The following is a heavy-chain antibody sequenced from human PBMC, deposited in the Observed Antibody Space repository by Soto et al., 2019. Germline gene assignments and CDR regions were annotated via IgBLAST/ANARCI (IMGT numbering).Heavy chain of an antibody. D-gene: IGHD3-10*01. V-gene: IGHV1-18*01. CDR2: ISGFNDDT. CDR1: GYTFTSYG. J-gene: IGHJ5*02. CDR3: ARSGSYYPARNWFGP. Sequence: QVQLVQSGAEMKNPGASVKVSCKASGYTFTSYGISWVRQAPGQGLEWMGWISGFNDDTNHAQKLQGRVTMTKDTSTSTAYMELRSLKSDDPAAYYCARSGSYYPARNWFGPWGQGTLVTVSS.